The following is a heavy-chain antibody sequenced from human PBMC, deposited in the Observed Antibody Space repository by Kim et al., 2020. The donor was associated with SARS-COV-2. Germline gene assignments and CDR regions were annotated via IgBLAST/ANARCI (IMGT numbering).Heavy chain of an antibody. CDR3: ARILAAGTVRWYFDL. J-gene: IGHJ2*01. D-gene: IGHD6-13*01. V-gene: IGHV4-59*01. Sequence: PPPSGQVTISVDTSKTQFSLKLSSVTAADTAVYYCARILAAGTVRWYFDLWGRGTLVTVSS.